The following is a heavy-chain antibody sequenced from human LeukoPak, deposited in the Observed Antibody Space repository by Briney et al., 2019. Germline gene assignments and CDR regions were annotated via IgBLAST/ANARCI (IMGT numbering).Heavy chain of an antibody. J-gene: IGHJ6*03. CDR2: INRNGGNT. V-gene: IGHV3-20*04. CDR1: GFTFDDYG. Sequence: GGSLRLSCAASGFTFDDYGMSWVRQAPGKGLEWVSGINRNGGNTGYADSVKGRFTISRDNAKNSLYLQMNSLRAEDTALYYCARAYSGYENYYYYYYMDVWGKGTTVTVSS. D-gene: IGHD5-12*01. CDR3: ARAYSGYENYYYYYYMDV.